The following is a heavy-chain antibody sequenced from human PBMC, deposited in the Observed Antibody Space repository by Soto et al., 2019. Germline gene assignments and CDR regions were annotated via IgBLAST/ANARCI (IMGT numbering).Heavy chain of an antibody. V-gene: IGHV1-69*02. J-gene: IGHJ5*02. CDR2: IIPILGIA. CDR3: AVGTTGTGDWFDP. D-gene: IGHD1-1*01. CDR1: GGTFSSYT. Sequence: VQLVQSGAEVKKPGSSVKVSCKASGGTFSSYTISWVRQAPGQGLEWMGRIIPILGIANYAQKFQGRVTITADKSTSTAYMELSSLRSEDTAVYYCAVGTTGTGDWFDPWGQGTLVTVSS.